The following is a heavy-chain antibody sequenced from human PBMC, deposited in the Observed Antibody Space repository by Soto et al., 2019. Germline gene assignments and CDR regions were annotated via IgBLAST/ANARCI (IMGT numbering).Heavy chain of an antibody. D-gene: IGHD3-22*01. CDR2: ISYHGSDQ. J-gene: IGHJ3*02. CDR1: GFTFSSYG. V-gene: IGHV3-30*18. CDR3: AKEVRYYYDSRGVDAFDI. Sequence: QVQLVESGGGVVQPGRSLRLSCAASGFTFSSYGMHWVRQAPGKGLEWVAVISYHGSDQYYADSVKGRYTISRDNSKNPVHLHMNSLRAEDTAVYYCAKEVRYYYDSRGVDAFDIWGQGTVVTVSS.